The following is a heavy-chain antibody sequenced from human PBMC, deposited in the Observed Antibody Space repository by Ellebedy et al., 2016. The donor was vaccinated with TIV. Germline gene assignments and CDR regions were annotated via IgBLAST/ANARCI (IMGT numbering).Heavy chain of an antibody. J-gene: IGHJ3*01. D-gene: IGHD3-3*01. V-gene: IGHV3-74*01. CDR2: ISSDGSHI. CDR1: GFTFSSYY. CDR3: AKEWSAFDL. Sequence: PGGSLRLSCAASGFTFSSYYMHWVRQAPGKGLVWVSHISSDGSHINYADSVKARFTISRDNAKNTLYLQMNSLRAEDTAVYYCAKEWSAFDLWGQGTMVTVSS.